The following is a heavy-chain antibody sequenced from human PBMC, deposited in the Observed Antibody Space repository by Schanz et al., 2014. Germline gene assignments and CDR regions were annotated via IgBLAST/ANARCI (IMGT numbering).Heavy chain of an antibody. CDR2: VYHSGTA. Sequence: QVQLQESGPGLVKASGTLSLTCAVSGGSIGSSNWWSWVRQPPGKGLEWIGEVYHSGTANYNPSLKSRVTIAVDTSKSQFSLKLTSVTGADTAVYYCARLDGFGYWGQGTLVTVSS. V-gene: IGHV4-4*02. CDR3: ARLDGFGY. CDR1: GGSIGSSNW. J-gene: IGHJ4*02. D-gene: IGHD3-10*01.